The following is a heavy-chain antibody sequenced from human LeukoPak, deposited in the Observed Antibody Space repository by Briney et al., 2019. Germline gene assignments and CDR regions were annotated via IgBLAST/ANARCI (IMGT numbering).Heavy chain of an antibody. CDR2: ITASSSYI. V-gene: IGHV3-21*01. J-gene: IGHJ4*02. CDR3: ARIYGGNSGGFDY. Sequence: GGSLRLSCAVSGFTFSTYSMTWGRQAPGKGLEWVSSITASSSYIYYADSVKGRFTISRDNAENSLYLQMSSLRAEDTAVYYCARIYGGNSGGFDYWGQGALVTVSS. D-gene: IGHD4-23*01. CDR1: GFTFSTYS.